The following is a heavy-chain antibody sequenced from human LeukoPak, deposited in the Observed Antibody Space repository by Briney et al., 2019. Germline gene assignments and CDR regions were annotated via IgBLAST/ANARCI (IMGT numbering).Heavy chain of an antibody. CDR2: ISYDGSNK. Sequence: PGGSLRLSCAASGFTFSSYAMHWVRQAPGKGLEWVAVISYDGSNKYYADSVKGRFTISRDNSKNTLYLQMNSLRAEDTAVYYCARDLDNYYGMDVWGQGTTVTVSS. CDR3: ARDLDNYYGMDV. V-gene: IGHV3-30-3*01. CDR1: GFTFSSYA. D-gene: IGHD3-9*01. J-gene: IGHJ6*02.